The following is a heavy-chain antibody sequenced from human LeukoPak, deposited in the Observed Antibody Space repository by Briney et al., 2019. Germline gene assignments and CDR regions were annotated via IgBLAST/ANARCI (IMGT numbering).Heavy chain of an antibody. CDR1: GFTFDDYG. CDR3: VRDSTWNDSDY. V-gene: IGHV3-49*04. CDR2: IGVKAYGGTA. D-gene: IGHD1-1*01. Sequence: GGSLRLSCTTSGFTFDDYGMSWVRQAPGKGLEWVGFIGVKAYGGTAKYAASVKGRFTISGDDSKSIAYLEMNSLKTEDTAVYYCVRDSTWNDSDYWGQGTLVTVSS. J-gene: IGHJ4*02.